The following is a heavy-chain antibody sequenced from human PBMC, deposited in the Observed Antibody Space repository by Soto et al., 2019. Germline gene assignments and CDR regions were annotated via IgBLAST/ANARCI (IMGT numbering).Heavy chain of an antibody. Sequence: GASVKVSCKASGYTFTSYGISWVRQAPGQGLEWMGWISAYNGNTNYAQKLQGRVTMTTDTSTSTAYMELRSLRSDVTAVYYCARDNIADTLSGFDPWGQGTLVTVSS. CDR2: ISAYNGNT. CDR1: GYTFTSYG. V-gene: IGHV1-18*01. D-gene: IGHD6-13*01. CDR3: ARDNIADTLSGFDP. J-gene: IGHJ5*02.